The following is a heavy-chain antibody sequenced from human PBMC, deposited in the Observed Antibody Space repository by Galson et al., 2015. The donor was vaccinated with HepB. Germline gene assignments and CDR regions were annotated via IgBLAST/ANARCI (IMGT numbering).Heavy chain of an antibody. D-gene: IGHD4-23*01. Sequence: QVQLQESGPGLVKPSQTLSLTCTVSGGSISSGGYYWSWIRQHPGKGLEWIGYIYYSGSTYYNPSLKSRVTISVDTSKNQFSLKLSSVTAADTAVYYCARDADYGGNSRSYGMDVWGQGTTVTVSS. CDR3: ARDADYGGNSRSYGMDV. V-gene: IGHV4-31*03. CDR1: GGSISSGGYY. CDR2: IYYSGST. J-gene: IGHJ6*02.